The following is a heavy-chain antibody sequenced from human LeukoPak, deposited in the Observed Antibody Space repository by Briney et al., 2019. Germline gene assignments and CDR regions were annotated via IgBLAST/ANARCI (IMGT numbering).Heavy chain of an antibody. V-gene: IGHV4-34*01. J-gene: IGHJ5*02. CDR1: GGSFSVYY. CDR2: INHSGST. Sequence: SETLSLTCAVYGGSFSVYYWSWIRQPPGKGLEWIGEINHSGSTNYNPSLKSRVTISVDTSKNQFSLKLSSVTAADTAVYYCARGRNWNTGGRFDPWGQGTLVTVSS. CDR3: ARGRNWNTGGRFDP. D-gene: IGHD1/OR15-1a*01.